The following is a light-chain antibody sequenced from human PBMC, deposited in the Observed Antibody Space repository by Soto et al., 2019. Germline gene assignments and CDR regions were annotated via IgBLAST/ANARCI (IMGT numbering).Light chain of an antibody. J-gene: IGLJ1*01. CDR2: EVT. Sequence: QSVLTQPASVSGSPGQSSTIACSGASSDVGGYNSVSWYQQHPGKAPKLLIYEVTNRPSGLSNRFSGSKSGSAAPLTISWLQAEDEADYYCNSYTSSGTYVFGTGTKVTVL. CDR1: SSDVGGYNS. V-gene: IGLV2-14*01. CDR3: NSYTSSGTYV.